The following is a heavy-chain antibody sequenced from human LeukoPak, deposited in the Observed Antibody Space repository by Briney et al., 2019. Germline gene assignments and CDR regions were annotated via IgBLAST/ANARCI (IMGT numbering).Heavy chain of an antibody. CDR2: IIPIFGIA. Sequence: SVKVSCKASGGTFSSYAISWVRQAPGQGLEWMGRIIPIFGIANYAQKFQGRVTITADKSTSTAYMELSSLRSEDTAVYYCASYYYDSSGYYYPLDYWGQETLVTVSS. CDR1: GGTFSSYA. J-gene: IGHJ4*02. CDR3: ASYYYDSSGYYYPLDY. V-gene: IGHV1-69*04. D-gene: IGHD3-22*01.